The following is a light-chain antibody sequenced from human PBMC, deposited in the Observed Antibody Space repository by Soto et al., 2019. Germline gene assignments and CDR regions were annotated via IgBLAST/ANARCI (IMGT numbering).Light chain of an antibody. CDR3: QQSYSTPCT. J-gene: IGKJ1*01. V-gene: IGKV1-39*01. CDR2: AAS. CDR1: QSISSY. Sequence: DIQMTQSPSSLSAYVGDRVTITCRASQSISSYLNWYQQKPGKAPKLLIYAASSWQSGVPSRFSGSGSGTEFTLTISSLQPEDYATYYCQQSYSTPCTFGQGTEVEIK.